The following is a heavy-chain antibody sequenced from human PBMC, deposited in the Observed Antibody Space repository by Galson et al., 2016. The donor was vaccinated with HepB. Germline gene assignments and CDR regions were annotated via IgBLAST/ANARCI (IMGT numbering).Heavy chain of an antibody. CDR1: GFTFSSYA. CDR2: ISSRGETI. J-gene: IGHJ1*01. Sequence: SLRLSCAASGFTFSSYAMNWVRQAPGKGLEWVSYISSRGETIYYTDSVKGRFTISRDNAKNSLHLQLNSLRAEDTAVYYCARAGLDFGLVHFYWGQGALVTVSS. CDR3: ARAGLDFGLVHFY. V-gene: IGHV3-48*03. D-gene: IGHD3/OR15-3a*01.